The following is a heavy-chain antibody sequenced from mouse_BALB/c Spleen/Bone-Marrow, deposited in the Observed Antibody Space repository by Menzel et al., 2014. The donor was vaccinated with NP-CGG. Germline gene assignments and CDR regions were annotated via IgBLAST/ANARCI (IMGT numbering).Heavy chain of an antibody. CDR2: ISSDGGA. Sequence: EESGGRLVTPGTPLTLTCTASGFSLSNYYMTWVRQAPGKGLEWIGVISSDGGAYYASWAKGRFTISRASTTVDLKMTSLTTEDTAAYFCARNKNNFNLWSQRTLVTVSS. D-gene: IGHD5-1-1*01. V-gene: IGHV5-6-5*01. J-gene: IGHJ2*01. CDR1: GFSLSNYY. CDR3: ARNKNNFNL.